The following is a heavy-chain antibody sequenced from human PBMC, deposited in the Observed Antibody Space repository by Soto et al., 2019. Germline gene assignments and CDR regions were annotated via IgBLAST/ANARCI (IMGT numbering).Heavy chain of an antibody. V-gene: IGHV4-39*01. CDR3: ARQVWIAAAGTVPHWFDP. D-gene: IGHD6-13*01. J-gene: IGHJ5*02. CDR1: GGSISSSSYY. Sequence: SETLSLTCTVSGGSISSSSYYWGWIRQPPGKGLEWIGSIYYSGSTYYDPSLKSRVTISVDTSKNQFSLKLSSVTAADTAVYYCARQVWIAAAGTVPHWFDPWGQGTLVTVSS. CDR2: IYYSGST.